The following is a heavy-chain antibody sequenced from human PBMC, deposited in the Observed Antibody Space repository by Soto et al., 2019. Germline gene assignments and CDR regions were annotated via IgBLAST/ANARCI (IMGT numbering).Heavy chain of an antibody. CDR3: TRANWYSEY. CDR2: IYYNGNT. J-gene: IGHJ4*02. V-gene: IGHV4-59*11. CDR1: GGSISNHY. Sequence: QVQLQESGPGLVKPSETLSLTCTVSGGSISNHYWSWIRQPPGKGLEWIGYIYYNGNTNYNPSLKSRVTMYVDTSKNQISLKLSSVTAADTAVYYCTRANWYSEYWGQGTLVTVSS. D-gene: IGHD7-27*01.